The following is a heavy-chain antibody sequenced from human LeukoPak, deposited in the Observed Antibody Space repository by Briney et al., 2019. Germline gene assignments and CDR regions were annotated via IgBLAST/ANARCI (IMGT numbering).Heavy chain of an antibody. CDR1: GGSISTYY. V-gene: IGHV4-59*01. Sequence: PSETLSLTCTVSGGSISTYYWSWIRQPPGKGLEWIGNIHHSGGTNSNPSLKSRVTISVDMSKNQFSLKLSSVTAAETTMQSSARVRSGWATDALDIWGQGTMVTVSS. CDR2: IHHSGGT. J-gene: IGHJ3*02. CDR3: ARVRSGWATDALDI. D-gene: IGHD6-19*01.